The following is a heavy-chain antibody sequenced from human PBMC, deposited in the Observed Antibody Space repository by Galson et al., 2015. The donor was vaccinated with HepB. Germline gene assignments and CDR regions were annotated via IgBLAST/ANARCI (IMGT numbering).Heavy chain of an antibody. CDR2: ISYDGSNK. Sequence: SLRLSCAASGFTFSSYGMHWVHQAPGKGLEWVAVISYDGSNKYYADSVKGRFTISRDNSKNTLYLQMNSLRAEDTAVYYCAKEAGDIVVVPAANALTHDAFDIWGQGTMVTVSS. D-gene: IGHD2-2*01. J-gene: IGHJ3*02. CDR1: GFTFSSYG. V-gene: IGHV3-30*18. CDR3: AKEAGDIVVVPAANALTHDAFDI.